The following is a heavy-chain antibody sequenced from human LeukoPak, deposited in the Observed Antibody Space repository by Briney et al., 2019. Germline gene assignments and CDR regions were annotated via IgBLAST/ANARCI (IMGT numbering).Heavy chain of an antibody. Sequence: SGKVSCQGSGGTLSSYSISWGGQAPGQRAEWMGGIIPIFGTANYAQKFQGRVTITADESTSTAYMELSSLRSGDTAVYYCAREPAWAYGMDVWGQGTTVTVSS. CDR3: AREPAWAYGMDV. V-gene: IGHV1-69*01. J-gene: IGHJ6*02. CDR1: GGTLSSYS. D-gene: IGHD7-27*01. CDR2: IIPIFGTA.